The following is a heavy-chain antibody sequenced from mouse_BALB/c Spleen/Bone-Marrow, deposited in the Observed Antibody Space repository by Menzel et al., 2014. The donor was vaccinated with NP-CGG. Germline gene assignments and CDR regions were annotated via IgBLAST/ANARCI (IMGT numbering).Heavy chain of an antibody. Sequence: VQLQQPGAELVKPGASVKLSCTASGFNIKDTYMHWVKQRPEQGLEWIGRIDPANGNTKYDPKFQGKATITADTSSNTAYLQLFSLTSEDTAVYYCARTPRATFYFDYWGQVTTLTVSS. D-gene: IGHD3-1*01. CDR3: ARTPRATFYFDY. CDR2: IDPANGNT. V-gene: IGHV14-3*02. CDR1: GFNIKDTY. J-gene: IGHJ2*01.